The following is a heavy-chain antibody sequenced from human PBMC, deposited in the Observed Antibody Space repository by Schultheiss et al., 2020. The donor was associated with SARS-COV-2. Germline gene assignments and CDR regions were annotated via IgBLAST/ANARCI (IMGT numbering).Heavy chain of an antibody. J-gene: IGHJ4*02. D-gene: IGHD4-17*01. V-gene: IGHV4-59*08. CDR1: GGSISNYY. CDR3: ARQATVTTYDL. CDR2: INHSGSI. Sequence: SETLSLTCAVYGGSISNYYWSWTRQPPGKGLEWIGEINHSGSINYNPSLKSRVTISVDTSKNQFSLKLSSVTAADTAVYYCARQATVTTYDLWGQGTLVTVSS.